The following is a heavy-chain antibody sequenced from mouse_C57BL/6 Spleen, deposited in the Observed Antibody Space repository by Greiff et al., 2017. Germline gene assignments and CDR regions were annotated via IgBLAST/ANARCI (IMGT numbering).Heavy chain of an antibody. Sequence: QVQLQQSGAELARPGASVKLSCKASGYTFTSYGISWVKQRTGQGLEWIGEIYPRSGNTYYNEKFKGKATLTADKSSSTAYMELRSLTSEDSAVYFCARPHYDYDGCFDYWGQGTTRTVSS. CDR1: GYTFTSYG. CDR2: IYPRSGNT. V-gene: IGHV1-81*01. CDR3: ARPHYDYDGCFDY. D-gene: IGHD2-4*01. J-gene: IGHJ2*01.